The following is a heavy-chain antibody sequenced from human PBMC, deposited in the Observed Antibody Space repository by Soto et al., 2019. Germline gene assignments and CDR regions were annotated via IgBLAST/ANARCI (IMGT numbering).Heavy chain of an antibody. V-gene: IGHV3-33*01. J-gene: IGHJ3*02. D-gene: IGHD4-17*01. CDR3: ARDLAGDYGDYVGAFDI. Sequence: QVQLVESAGGVVQPGRSLRLSCAASGLIFSSSGMHWVRQAPGKGLEWVAVIGFDGSNKYYADSVKGRFTISRNNSNSTLFLQMNSLRAEDTAVYYCARDLAGDYGDYVGAFDIWGQGTTVTVSS. CDR2: IGFDGSNK. CDR1: GLIFSSSG.